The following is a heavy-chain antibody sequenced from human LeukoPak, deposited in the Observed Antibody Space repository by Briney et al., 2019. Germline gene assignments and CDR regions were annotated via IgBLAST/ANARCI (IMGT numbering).Heavy chain of an antibody. CDR1: GFTFSGHG. D-gene: IGHD5-18*01. CDR3: AKARGFNYGNSLDS. CDR2: ISGSGAST. Sequence: PGGSPRLSCAGSGFTFSGHGMSWVRQSPGKGLEWVSVISGSGASTYYADSVKGRFTISRDNSKNTVFLQMNSLRDEDTAVYYCAKARGFNYGNSLDSWGQGSLVTVSS. J-gene: IGHJ4*02. V-gene: IGHV3-23*01.